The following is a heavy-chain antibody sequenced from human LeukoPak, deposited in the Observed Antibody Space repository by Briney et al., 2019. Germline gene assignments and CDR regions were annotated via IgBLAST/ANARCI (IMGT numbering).Heavy chain of an antibody. CDR1: GGTFSSYA. Sequence: ASVKVSCKASGGTFSSYAISWVRQAPGQGLEWMGWINPDSGGTNYAQNFRGRVTMTRDTSISTAYMELNRLRSDDTAVYYCARVASAVYSDYWGQGTLVTVSS. CDR2: INPDSGGT. J-gene: IGHJ4*02. V-gene: IGHV1-2*02. CDR3: ARVASAVYSDY.